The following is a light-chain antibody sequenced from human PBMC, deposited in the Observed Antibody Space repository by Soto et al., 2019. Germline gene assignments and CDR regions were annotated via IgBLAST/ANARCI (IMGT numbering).Light chain of an antibody. CDR1: QGISSY. Sequence: DIQLTQSPSFLSASVGDRVTITCRASQGISSYLAWYQQKPGKAPKLLIYAASPVQRGVPSRFSGSASGTEFTLTMSSLQPEDFAACYCQLGGTFGPGTKVDI. J-gene: IGKJ3*01. CDR3: QLGGT. CDR2: AAS. V-gene: IGKV1-9*01.